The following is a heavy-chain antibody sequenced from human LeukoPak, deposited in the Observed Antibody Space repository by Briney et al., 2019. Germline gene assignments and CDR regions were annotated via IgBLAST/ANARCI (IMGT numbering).Heavy chain of an antibody. Sequence: SSETLSLTCTVSGGSISSGDYYWSWIRQPPGKGLEWIGYIYYSGSTYYNPSLKSRVTISVDTSKNQFSLKLSSVTAADTAVYYCARASYYYDSSGYLRDAFDIWGQGTMVTVSS. V-gene: IGHV4-30-4*01. CDR3: ARASYYYDSSGYLRDAFDI. J-gene: IGHJ3*02. CDR2: IYYSGST. D-gene: IGHD3-22*01. CDR1: GGSISSGDYY.